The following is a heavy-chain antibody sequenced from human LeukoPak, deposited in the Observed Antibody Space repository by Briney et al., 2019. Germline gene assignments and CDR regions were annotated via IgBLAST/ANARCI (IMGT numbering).Heavy chain of an antibody. V-gene: IGHV3-21*01. CDR2: ISSSSSYI. CDR3: ARERCGFRSEVDY. D-gene: IGHD1-26*01. CDR1: GFTFISYS. J-gene: IGHJ4*02. Sequence: GGSLSLSCAASGFTFISYSMNWFRQAPGRGLEWASSISSSSSYIYYADSVKGRFTISRDNAKNSLYLQMNSLRAEDTAVYYCARERCGFRSEVDYWGQGTLVTVSS.